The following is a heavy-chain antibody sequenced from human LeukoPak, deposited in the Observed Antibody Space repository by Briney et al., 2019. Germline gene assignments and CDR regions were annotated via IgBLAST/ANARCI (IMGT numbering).Heavy chain of an antibody. V-gene: IGHV3-53*01. CDR2: TYAGGAS. D-gene: IGHD2-2*01. J-gene: IGHJ5*02. CDR3: ARADSTKWWGLDP. CDR1: GFNITKTY. Sequence: GGSLRLSCAASGFNITKTYLMWARQAPGKRLEWVSVTYAGGASWYGDFVEGRFTISRDSSRNTVYVQMNGLRGDDTAIYYCARADSTKWWGLDPWGQGTLVTVAS.